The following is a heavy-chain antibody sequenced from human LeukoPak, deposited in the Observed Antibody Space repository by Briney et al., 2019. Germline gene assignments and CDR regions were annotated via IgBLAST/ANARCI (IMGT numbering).Heavy chain of an antibody. CDR1: GYSFTSYW. Sequence: GESLKISCKGSGYSFTSYWIGWVRQMPGKGLEWMGIIYPGDSDTRYSPSFQGQVTISADKSISTAYLQWSSLKASDTAMYYCARCNDILTGYYPYFDYWGQGTLVTVSS. CDR3: ARCNDILTGYYPYFDY. D-gene: IGHD3-9*01. V-gene: IGHV5-51*01. CDR2: IYPGDSDT. J-gene: IGHJ4*02.